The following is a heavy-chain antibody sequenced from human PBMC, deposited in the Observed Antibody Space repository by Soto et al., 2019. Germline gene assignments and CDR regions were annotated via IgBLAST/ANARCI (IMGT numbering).Heavy chain of an antibody. J-gene: IGHJ4*02. V-gene: IGHV3-30-3*01. D-gene: IGHD2-15*01. CDR3: ARDCSGGSCYLRNHFDY. CDR1: GFPFSSYA. CDR2: ISYDGSNK. Sequence: GGSLRLSCAASGFPFSSYAMHWVRQAPGEGLEWVAVISYDGSNKYYADSVKGRFTISRDNSKNTLYLQMNSLRAEDTAVYYCARDCSGGSCYLRNHFDYWGQGTLVTVSS.